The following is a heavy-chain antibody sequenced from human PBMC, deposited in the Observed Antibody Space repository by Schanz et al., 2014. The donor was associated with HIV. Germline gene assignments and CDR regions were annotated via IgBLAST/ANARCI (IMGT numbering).Heavy chain of an antibody. V-gene: IGHV3-30-3*01. CDR1: GFTFSSYA. D-gene: IGHD4-17*01. CDR2: ISYDGSNQ. Sequence: QVQLVESGGGVVQPGRSLRLSCTASGFTFSSYAMHWVRQAPGKGLEWVAVISYDGSNQYYADSVKGRFTISRDNSKNTLYLQMNSLRAEDTAVYYCARRDYGDYYYYYGMDVWGQGTTVIVSS. J-gene: IGHJ6*02. CDR3: ARRDYGDYYYYYGMDV.